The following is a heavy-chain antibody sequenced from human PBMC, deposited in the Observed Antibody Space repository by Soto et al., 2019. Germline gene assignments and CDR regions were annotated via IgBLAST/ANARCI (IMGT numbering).Heavy chain of an antibody. J-gene: IGHJ5*02. CDR1: GDSVTNGFYY. D-gene: IGHD1-1*01. Sequence: SETLSLTCSVSGDSVTNGFYYWVWVRQPPGKGLEWIASISAAGTTFRSPSLQSRVSISIDMSKNQFSLTLTSMTAADTAIYYCARLSPWNGNWFAPWGQGTLVTVSS. V-gene: IGHV4-39*01. CDR3: ARLSPWNGNWFAP. CDR2: ISAAGTT.